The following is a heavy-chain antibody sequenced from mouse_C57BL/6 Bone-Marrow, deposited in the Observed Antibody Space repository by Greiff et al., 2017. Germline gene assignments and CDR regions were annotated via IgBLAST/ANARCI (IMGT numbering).Heavy chain of an antibody. CDR1: GYSFPDYN. CDR3: ARDYDYEYAMDY. CDR2: INPNYGTT. Sequence: EVKLMESGPELVKPGASVKISCKASGYSFPDYNMNWVKQSHGKSLEWIGAINPNYGTTSYNQKFKGKSTLTVDKSSSTAYMQLNSLTSEDSAVYYCARDYDYEYAMDYWGQGTSVTVSS. J-gene: IGHJ4*01. V-gene: IGHV1-39*01. D-gene: IGHD2-4*01.